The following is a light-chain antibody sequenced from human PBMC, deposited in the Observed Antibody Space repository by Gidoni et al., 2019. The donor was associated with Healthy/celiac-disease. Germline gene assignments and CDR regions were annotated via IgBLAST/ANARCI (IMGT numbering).Light chain of an antibody. Sequence: DIVMTQSPASLAVSLGERATINCKSSQSVLYSSNNKNYLAWYQQKPGQPPKLLMYWASTRESGVPDRFSGSGSGTDFTLTISSLQAEDVAVYYCQQYYNTPLTFGGGTKVEIK. J-gene: IGKJ4*01. CDR2: WAS. V-gene: IGKV4-1*01. CDR1: QSVLYSSNNKNY. CDR3: QQYYNTPLT.